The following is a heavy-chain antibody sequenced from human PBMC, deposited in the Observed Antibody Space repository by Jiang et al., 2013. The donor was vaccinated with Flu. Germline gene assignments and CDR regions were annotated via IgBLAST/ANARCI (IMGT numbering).Heavy chain of an antibody. D-gene: IGHD2-8*01. J-gene: IGHJ6*04. CDR3: ARGEVLMVYAAFSYYYGMDV. V-gene: IGHV4-34*01. CDR1: GGSFSGYY. Sequence: LLKPSETLSLTCAVYGGSFSGYYWSWIRQPPGKGLEWIGEINHSGSTNYNPSLKSRVTISVDTSKNQFSLKLSSVTAADTAVYYCARGEVLMVYAAFSYYYGMDVWGKGTTVTVSS. CDR2: INHSGST.